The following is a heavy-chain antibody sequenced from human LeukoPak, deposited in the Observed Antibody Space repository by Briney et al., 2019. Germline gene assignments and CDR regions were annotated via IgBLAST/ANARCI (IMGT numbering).Heavy chain of an antibody. V-gene: IGHV3-30*18. CDR3: AKDAARSFDY. J-gene: IGHJ4*02. Sequence: PGGSLRLSCAASGFTFSSYGMHWVRQAPGKGLEWVAVISYDGSNKYYADSVKGRFTISRDNSKNTLYLQMNSLRAEDTAVYYCAKDAARSFDYWGQGTLVTVSS. CDR2: ISYDGSNK. D-gene: IGHD6-6*01. CDR1: GFTFSSYG.